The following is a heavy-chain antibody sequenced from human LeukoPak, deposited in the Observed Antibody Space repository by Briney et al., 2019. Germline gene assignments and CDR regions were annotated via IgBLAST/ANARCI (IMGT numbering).Heavy chain of an antibody. J-gene: IGHJ4*02. D-gene: IGHD3-9*01. CDR2: IYYSGST. CDR3: ARFSTYYDILTGYPGFDY. Sequence: PSETLSLTCTVSGGSISSSSYYWGWIRQPPGKGLEWIESIYYSGSTYYNPSLKSRVTISVDTSKNQFSLKLSSVTAADTAVYYCARFSTYYDILTGYPGFDYWGQGTLVTVSS. CDR1: GGSISSSSYY. V-gene: IGHV4-39*01.